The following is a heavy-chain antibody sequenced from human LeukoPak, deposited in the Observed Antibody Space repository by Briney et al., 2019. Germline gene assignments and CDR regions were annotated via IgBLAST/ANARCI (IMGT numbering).Heavy chain of an antibody. CDR3: ARDLAGTTGFDY. D-gene: IGHD1-7*01. J-gene: IGHJ4*02. Sequence: SETLSLTCTVSGGSISSYYWSWIRQPPGKGLEWIGYIYYSGSTNYNPSLKSRLTISVDTSKNQFSLKLSSVTAADTAVYYCARDLAGTTGFDYWGQGTLVTVSS. CDR1: GGSISSYY. V-gene: IGHV4-59*01. CDR2: IYYSGST.